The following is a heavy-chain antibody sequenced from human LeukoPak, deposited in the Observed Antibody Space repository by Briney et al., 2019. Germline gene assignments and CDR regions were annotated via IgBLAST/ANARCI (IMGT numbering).Heavy chain of an antibody. CDR1: GFMFSSYG. V-gene: IGHV3-23*01. J-gene: IGHJ6*04. D-gene: IGHD3-10*02. CDR2: ISGGADNT. CDR3: AELGITMIGGV. Sequence: GGSLRLSCAASGFMFSSYGMIWVRQAPEKGLEWVAGISGGADNTYHADSVKGRFTISRDNAKNSLYLQMNSLRAEDTAVYYCAELGITMIGGVWGKGTTVTISS.